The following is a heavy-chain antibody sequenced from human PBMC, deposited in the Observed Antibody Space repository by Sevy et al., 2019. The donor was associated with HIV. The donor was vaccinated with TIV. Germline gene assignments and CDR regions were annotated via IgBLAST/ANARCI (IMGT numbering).Heavy chain of an antibody. D-gene: IGHD6-13*01. CDR1: GFTFSSYA. CDR2: ISGSGGST. Sequence: GGSLRLSCAASGFTFSSYAMSWVRQAPGKGLEWVSAISGSGGSTYYGDSVKGRFTISRDNSKNTLYLQMNSLRAEDTAVYYCAKDPRSYHSSSWYYFDYWGQGTLVTVSS. J-gene: IGHJ4*02. CDR3: AKDPRSYHSSSWYYFDY. V-gene: IGHV3-23*01.